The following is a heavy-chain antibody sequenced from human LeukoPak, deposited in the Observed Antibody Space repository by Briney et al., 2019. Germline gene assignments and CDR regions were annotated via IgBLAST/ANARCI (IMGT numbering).Heavy chain of an antibody. J-gene: IGHJ4*02. V-gene: IGHV3-23*01. CDR1: AFTFTRDA. Sequence: GGSLRPSWAPSAFTFTRDAISWARQARGKGREWVSSISVNGGYTYYADSVKGRLTISRDNSKNTLHLQMNSLRAEDTALYYCAKATAAIVVDNCFDYWGQGTLVSVSS. CDR2: ISVNGGYT. D-gene: IGHD3-22*01. CDR3: AKATAAIVVDNCFDY.